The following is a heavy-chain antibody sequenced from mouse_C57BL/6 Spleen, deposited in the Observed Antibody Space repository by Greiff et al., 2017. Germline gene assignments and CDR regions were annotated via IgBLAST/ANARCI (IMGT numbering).Heavy chain of an antibody. D-gene: IGHD2-2*01. V-gene: IGHV1-18*01. CDR2: INPNNGGT. CDR1: GYTFTDYN. Sequence: VQLQQSGPELVKPGASVKIPCKASGYTFTDYNMDWVKQSHGKSLEWIGDINPNNGGTIYNQKFKGKATLTVDKSSSTAYMELRSLTSEDTAVYYCARGYDGGAWFAYWGQGTLVTVSA. J-gene: IGHJ3*01. CDR3: ARGYDGGAWFAY.